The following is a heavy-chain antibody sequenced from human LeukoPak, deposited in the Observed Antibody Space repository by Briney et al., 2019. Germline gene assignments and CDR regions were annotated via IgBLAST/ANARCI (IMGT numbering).Heavy chain of an antibody. CDR3: ARGPRGFDP. Sequence: GGSLRLSCAASGFAVSSNDMSWVRQAAAKGLEWISVIYSGGSTYSADSVKGRFTVSRDNSKNTLYLQMNSPRVDDTAVYYCARGPRGFDPWGQGTLVTVSS. V-gene: IGHV3-53*01. J-gene: IGHJ5*02. CDR2: IYSGGST. CDR1: GFAVSSND.